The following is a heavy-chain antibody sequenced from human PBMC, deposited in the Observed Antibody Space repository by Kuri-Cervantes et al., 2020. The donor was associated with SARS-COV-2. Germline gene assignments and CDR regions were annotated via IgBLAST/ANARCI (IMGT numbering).Heavy chain of an antibody. D-gene: IGHD3-22*01. CDR1: GFTFGDHA. Sequence: LSLTCTGSGFTFGDHAMSWVRQAPGRGLEWVAVISYDGSNKYYADSVKGRFTISRDNSQSTLYLQMNSLRTEDTAVYYCAREGYYDSSGNYAATGMDVWGKGTTVTVSS. CDR3: AREGYYDSSGNYAATGMDV. V-gene: IGHV3-30-3*01. J-gene: IGHJ6*03. CDR2: ISYDGSNK.